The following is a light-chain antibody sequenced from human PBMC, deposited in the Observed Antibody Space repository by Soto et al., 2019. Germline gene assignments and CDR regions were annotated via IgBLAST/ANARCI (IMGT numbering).Light chain of an antibody. Sequence: QSALTQPASVSGSPGQSITISCTETSSDVRGYNYVSWYQQHPGKAPKLMIYAVSNRPSGVSNRFSGSKSGNTASLTISGLQAEDEADYYCSSYTSSTTQVFGGGTKVTVL. CDR1: SSDVRGYNY. CDR3: SSYTSSTTQV. J-gene: IGLJ3*02. V-gene: IGLV2-14*01. CDR2: AVS.